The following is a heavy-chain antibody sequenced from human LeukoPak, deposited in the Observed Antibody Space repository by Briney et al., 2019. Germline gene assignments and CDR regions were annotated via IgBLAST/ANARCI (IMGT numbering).Heavy chain of an antibody. CDR1: GFTFSIYW. CDR2: VNSDGSTT. Sequence: GGSLRLSCAASGFTFSIYWMHWVRQAPGNGLVWVSRVNSDGSTTTYADSVKGRFTISRDNAKNTLYLQMNSLRAEDTAVYYCARGGWSSSKFWEDWGQGALVTVSS. V-gene: IGHV3-74*01. D-gene: IGHD2-2*01. CDR3: ARGGWSSSKFWED. J-gene: IGHJ4*02.